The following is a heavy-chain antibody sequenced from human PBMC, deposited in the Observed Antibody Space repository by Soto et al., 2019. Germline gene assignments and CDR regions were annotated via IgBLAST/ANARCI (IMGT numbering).Heavy chain of an antibody. CDR1: GGSISSYY. D-gene: IGHD1-7*01. V-gene: IGHV4-59*08. J-gene: IGHJ5*02. CDR3: ARHSRSTGTTRGHWLDP. CDR2: IYYTGST. Sequence: SETLSLTCTVSGGSISSYYWSWIRQPPGKGLEWIGYIYYTGSTNYNPSLKSRLTISVDTSNNHFSLKLTSVTAADTAVYYCARHSRSTGTTRGHWLDPWGHGTQVTVSS.